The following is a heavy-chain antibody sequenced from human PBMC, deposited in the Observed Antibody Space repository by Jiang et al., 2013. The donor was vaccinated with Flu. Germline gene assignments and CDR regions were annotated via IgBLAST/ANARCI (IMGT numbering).Heavy chain of an antibody. D-gene: IGHD3-22*01. CDR3: AREEQSGYYWGQFDP. CDR2: INPSGGST. V-gene: IGHV1-46*01. CDR1: GYTFTSYY. J-gene: IGHJ5*02. Sequence: GAEVKKPGASVKVSCKASGYTFTSYYMHWVRQAPGQGLEWMGIINPSGGSTSYAQKFQGRVTMTRDTSTSTVYMELSSLRSEDTAVYYCAREEQSGYYWGQFDPWGQGTLVTVSS.